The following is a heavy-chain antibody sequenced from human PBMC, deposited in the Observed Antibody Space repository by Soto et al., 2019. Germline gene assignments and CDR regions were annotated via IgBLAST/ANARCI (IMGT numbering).Heavy chain of an antibody. Sequence: ASVKVSCKASGYTFTSNYMHWVRQAPGQGLEWMGIINPSGGSTSYAQKFQGRVTMTRDTPTSTVYMELSSLRSEDTAVYYCARVPCINGECPYYYFGYWGQGTQVTV. V-gene: IGHV1-46*01. CDR1: GYTFTSNY. CDR3: ARVPCINGECPYYYFGY. CDR2: INPSGGST. D-gene: IGHD2-8*01. J-gene: IGHJ4*02.